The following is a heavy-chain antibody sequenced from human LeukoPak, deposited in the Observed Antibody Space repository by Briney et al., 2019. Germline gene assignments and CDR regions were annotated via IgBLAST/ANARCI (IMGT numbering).Heavy chain of an antibody. Sequence: PGDSLKISCKASGYTFTSYWISWVRQMPGKGLEWMGRIDPSDSYTNYSPSFQGHVTISADKSICTAYLQWSSLRASDTAIYYCARRGYYYHGMDVWGQGTTVTGFS. V-gene: IGHV5-10-1*01. J-gene: IGHJ6*02. CDR2: IDPSDSYT. CDR1: GYTFTSYW. CDR3: ARRGYYYHGMDV. D-gene: IGHD3-10*01.